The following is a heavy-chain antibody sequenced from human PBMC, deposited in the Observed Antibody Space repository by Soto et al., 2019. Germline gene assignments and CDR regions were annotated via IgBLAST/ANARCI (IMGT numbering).Heavy chain of an antibody. D-gene: IGHD1-26*01. J-gene: IGHJ4*02. CDR2: ISYSGTT. CDR1: DGSVSYGSYY. V-gene: IGHV4-61*01. Sequence: QVQLQESGPGLVKPSETLYLICSVSDGSVSYGSYYWSWIRQPPGKGLEWIGHISYSGTTNYNPSLKSRVIISVDTSKNQFSLKLSSVTAADTAVYYCARDARIEGDTSIDYWGQVSLVTVPS. CDR3: ARDARIEGDTSIDY.